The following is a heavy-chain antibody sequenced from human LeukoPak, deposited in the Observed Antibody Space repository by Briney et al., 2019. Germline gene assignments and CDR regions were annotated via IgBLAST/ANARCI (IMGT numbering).Heavy chain of an antibody. CDR1: GYTFTSYG. CDR2: ISAYNGNT. CDR3: ARDVNWNYAYRYYYFDY. V-gene: IGHV1-18*01. D-gene: IGHD1-7*01. J-gene: IGHJ4*02. Sequence: GASVKVSCKASGYTFTSYGISWVRQAPGQGLEWMGWISAYNGNTNYAQKLQGRVTMTTDTSTSTAYMELRSLRSDDTAVYCCARDVNWNYAYRYYYFDYWGQGTLVTVSS.